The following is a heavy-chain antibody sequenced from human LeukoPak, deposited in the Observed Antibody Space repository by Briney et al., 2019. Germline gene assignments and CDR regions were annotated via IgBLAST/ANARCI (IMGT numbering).Heavy chain of an antibody. D-gene: IGHD3-10*01. V-gene: IGHV3-21*01. J-gene: IGHJ4*02. CDR1: GFTFSSYS. CDR3: ARDSSYYHGSGRFDY. Sequence: GGSLRLSCAASGFTFSSYSMNWVRQAPGKGLEWVSSISSSSSYIYYADSVKGRFTISRDNAKNSLYLQMNSLRAEDTAVYYCARDSSYYHGSGRFDYWGQGTLVTVSS. CDR2: ISSSSSYI.